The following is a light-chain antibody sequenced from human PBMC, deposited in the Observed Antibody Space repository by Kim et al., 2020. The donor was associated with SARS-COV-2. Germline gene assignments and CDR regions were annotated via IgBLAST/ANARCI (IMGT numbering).Light chain of an antibody. J-gene: IGLJ3*02. CDR1: GRDIGGHNY. CDR2: EVT. V-gene: IGLV2-8*01. CDR3: SSYTGSSPLWV. Sequence: QSASISCTGTGRDIGGHNYVSWYQQYPGRAPKLIISEVTKRPSGVPDRFSGSRSGNTASLTVTGLQPEDEAYYYCSSYTGSSPLWVFGGGTKLTVL.